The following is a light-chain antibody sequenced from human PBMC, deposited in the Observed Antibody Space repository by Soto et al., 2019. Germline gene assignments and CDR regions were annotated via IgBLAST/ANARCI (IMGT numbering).Light chain of an antibody. J-gene: IGKJ2*01. Sequence: IVMTQSPDSLVVSLGERATIDCKSSRSVLSSSNNKNFLAWYHQKPGQPPKLLIYWASARESGVPDRFSGSGSGTDFTLTISSLQAEDVAVYYCQQYYATPYTFGQGTKLEI. CDR1: RSVLSSSNNKNF. V-gene: IGKV4-1*01. CDR2: WAS. CDR3: QQYYATPYT.